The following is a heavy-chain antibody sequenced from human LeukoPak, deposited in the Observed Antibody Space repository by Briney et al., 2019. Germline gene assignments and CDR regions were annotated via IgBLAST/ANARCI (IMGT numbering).Heavy chain of an antibody. D-gene: IGHD2-2*02. CDR2: ISAYNGNT. V-gene: IGHV1-18*01. Sequence: ASVKVSCKASGYTFTSYGISWVRQAPGQGLEWMGWISAYNGNTNYAQKFQGRVTMTRDTSISTAYMELSRLRSDDTAVYYCARDRRGIVVVPAAIPGDYWGQGTLVTVSS. J-gene: IGHJ4*02. CDR1: GYTFTSYG. CDR3: ARDRRGIVVVPAAIPGDY.